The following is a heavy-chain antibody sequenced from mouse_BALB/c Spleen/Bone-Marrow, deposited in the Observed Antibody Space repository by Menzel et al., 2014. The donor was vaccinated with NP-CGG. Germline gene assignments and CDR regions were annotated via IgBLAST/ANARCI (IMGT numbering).Heavy chain of an antibody. CDR1: GYDFTSYL. J-gene: IGHJ3*01. V-gene: IGHV1-54*01. Sequence: QVQLQQSGAEVVRPGTSVKVSRKASGYDFTSYLIEWIKQRPGQGLEWIGVINPGSGGSNYNEKFTGKATLTVDKSSSTAYMQLSSLTSDDSAVYFCARNANWLFTYWGQGTLVTVSA. D-gene: IGHD4-1*01. CDR2: INPGSGGS. CDR3: ARNANWLFTY.